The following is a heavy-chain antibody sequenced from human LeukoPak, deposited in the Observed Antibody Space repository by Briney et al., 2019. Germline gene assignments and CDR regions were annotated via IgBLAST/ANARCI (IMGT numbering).Heavy chain of an antibody. Sequence: ASVKVSCKASGYIFISYYIHWVRQAPGQGLEWMGVINPSDGSTNYAQKYRDRVTMTRDTSTRTVYMQLSSLRSDDTAVYYCARDVAREFDYWGQGTLVTVSS. CDR2: INPSDGST. CDR1: GYIFISYY. V-gene: IGHV1-46*01. CDR3: ARDVAREFDY. J-gene: IGHJ4*02.